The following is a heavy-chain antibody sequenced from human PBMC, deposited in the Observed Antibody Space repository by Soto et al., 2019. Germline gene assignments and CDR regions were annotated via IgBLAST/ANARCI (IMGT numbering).Heavy chain of an antibody. Sequence: GSLRLSCAASGFTFSSSGRHWVRQAPGKGLEWVANIKEDGSEKYYVDSVKGRFTISRDNAKNSLHLQMNSLRAEDTAVYYCARDHPYYDFWSGYNYFYYWGQGTLVTVSS. CDR1: GFTFSSSG. J-gene: IGHJ4*02. CDR3: ARDHPYYDFWSGYNYFYY. V-gene: IGHV3-7*01. D-gene: IGHD3-3*01. CDR2: IKEDGSEK.